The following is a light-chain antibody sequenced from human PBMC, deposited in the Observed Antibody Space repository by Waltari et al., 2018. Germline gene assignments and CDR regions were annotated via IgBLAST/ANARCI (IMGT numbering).Light chain of an antibody. J-gene: IGKJ1*01. CDR2: GAS. CDR1: QTIRGS. V-gene: IGKV3-20*01. Sequence: EIVLTQSPGTLSLSPGERATLSCRASQTIRGSLAWYQQKPGQAPRLLIYGASSRAAGIPDRFSGSGSGTDFSLTISRLEPEDCAVYYCQHYVRLPVTFGRGTKVEIK. CDR3: QHYVRLPVT.